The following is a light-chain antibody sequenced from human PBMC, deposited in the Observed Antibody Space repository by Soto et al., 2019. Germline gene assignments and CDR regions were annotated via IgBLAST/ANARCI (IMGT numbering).Light chain of an antibody. CDR1: SSDVGSYNY. CDR2: EVS. V-gene: IGLV2-14*01. Sequence: QSALTQPASVSGSPGQSITISCTGTSSDVGSYNYISWYQQHPGKAPKLMIYEVSNRPSGVSNRFSGSKSANTASLTISGLQAEEEADYYCSAHRSTTLVVFGGGTKLTVL. CDR3: SAHRSTTLVV. J-gene: IGLJ2*01.